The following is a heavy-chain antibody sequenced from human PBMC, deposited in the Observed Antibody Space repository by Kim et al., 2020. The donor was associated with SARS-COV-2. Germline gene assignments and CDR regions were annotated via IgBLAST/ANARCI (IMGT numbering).Heavy chain of an antibody. V-gene: IGHV3-48*02. Sequence: GGSLRLSCAASGFTFSSYSMNWVRQAPGKGLEWVSYISSRSSTIYYADSVKGRFTISRDNAKNSLYLQMNSLRDEDTAVYYCARGLVVPAAIPFYYYGMDVWGQGTTVTVSS. CDR3: ARGLVVPAAIPFYYYGMDV. CDR2: ISSRSSTI. J-gene: IGHJ6*02. CDR1: GFTFSSYS. D-gene: IGHD2-2*01.